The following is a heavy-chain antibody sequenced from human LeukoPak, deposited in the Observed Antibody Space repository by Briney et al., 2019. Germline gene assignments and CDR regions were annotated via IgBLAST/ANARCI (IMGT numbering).Heavy chain of an antibody. CDR2: INPSGGST. CDR1: GYTFTRYY. CDR3: ARDLGAATIIGY. J-gene: IGHJ4*02. Sequence: ASVQFSCKASGYTFTRYYMAWVRQAPGPGLEWMGIINPSGGSTTYAQQFEGRVTMTRDTSTSTVYMELSSLRSEDTAVYYCARDLGAATIIGYWGEGTMVTVSS. D-gene: IGHD5-12*01. V-gene: IGHV1-46*01.